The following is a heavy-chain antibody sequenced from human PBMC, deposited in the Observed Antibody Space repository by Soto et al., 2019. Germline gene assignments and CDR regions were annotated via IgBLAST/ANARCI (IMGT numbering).Heavy chain of an antibody. V-gene: IGHV3-48*03. CDR1: GFTFSRYE. J-gene: IGHJ6*04. CDR2: ISSSGSTI. CDR3: ARVGPPRRYCSSTSCSAKMNYYYGMDV. Sequence: VASLRLTCAASGFTFSRYEMNWVGQAPAKGLEGVSYISSSGSTIYYADSVKGRFTISRDNAKNPLYLQMNSLRADDTAVYYCARVGPPRRYCSSTSCSAKMNYYYGMDVNRKGTTVTAYS. D-gene: IGHD2-2*01.